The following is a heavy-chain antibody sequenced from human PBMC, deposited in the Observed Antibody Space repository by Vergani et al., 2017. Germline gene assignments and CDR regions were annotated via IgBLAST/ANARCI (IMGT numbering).Heavy chain of an antibody. Sequence: EVQLVESGGGLVKPGGSLRLSCAASGFTFSSYSMNWVRQAPGKGLEWVSSISSSSSYIYYADSVKGRFTISRDNAKNSLYLQMNSLRAEDTAVYYCARDRNPNYYGSGTPNYYYGMDVWGQGTTVTVSS. V-gene: IGHV3-21*01. CDR2: ISSSSSYI. J-gene: IGHJ6*02. CDR3: ARDRNPNYYGSGTPNYYYGMDV. D-gene: IGHD3-10*01. CDR1: GFTFSSYS.